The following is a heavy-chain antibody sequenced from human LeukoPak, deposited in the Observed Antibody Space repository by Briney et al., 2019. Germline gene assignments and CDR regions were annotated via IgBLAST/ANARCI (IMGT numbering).Heavy chain of an antibody. J-gene: IGHJ4*02. CDR2: IYYSGST. V-gene: IGHV4-34*01. CDR1: DGSLSGYY. D-gene: IGHD5-12*01. CDR3: ARDPVWLRGGTDY. Sequence: SETLSLTCAVYDGSLSGYYWSWIRQPPGKGLEWIGSIYYSGSTYYNPSLKSRVTISVDTSKNQFSLKLSSVTAADTAVYYCARDPVWLRGGTDYWGQGTLVTVSS.